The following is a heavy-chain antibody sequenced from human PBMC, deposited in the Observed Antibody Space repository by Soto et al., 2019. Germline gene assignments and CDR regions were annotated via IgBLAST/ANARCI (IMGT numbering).Heavy chain of an antibody. Sequence: GGSLRLSCAASGFAFSSYWMHWVRQAPGKGLVWVSRMNEDGGTTDYADSVKGRFTISRDNAKNTLYLQMNSLRVEDTAVYYCASDLSGREDVWGQGTKVTVSS. D-gene: IGHD3-10*01. J-gene: IGHJ6*02. CDR1: GFAFSSYW. CDR3: ASDLSGREDV. CDR2: MNEDGGTT. V-gene: IGHV3-74*01.